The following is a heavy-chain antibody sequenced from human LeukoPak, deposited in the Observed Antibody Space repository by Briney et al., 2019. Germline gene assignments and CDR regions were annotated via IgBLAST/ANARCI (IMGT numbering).Heavy chain of an antibody. D-gene: IGHD2-15*01. V-gene: IGHV3-21*01. Sequence: GGSLRLSCAASGFTFSSYSMNWVRQAPGKGLEWVSSISSSSSYIYYADSVKGRFTISRDNAKNSLYLQMNSLRAEDTAVYYCATHCSGGSCYPFDYWGQGILVTVSS. CDR3: ATHCSGGSCYPFDY. CDR1: GFTFSSYS. CDR2: ISSSSSYI. J-gene: IGHJ4*02.